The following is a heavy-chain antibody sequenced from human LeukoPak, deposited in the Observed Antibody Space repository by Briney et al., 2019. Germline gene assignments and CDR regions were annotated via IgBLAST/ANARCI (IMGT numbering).Heavy chain of an antibody. Sequence: GGSLRLSCAASGLTFSNYAMSWVRQAPGKGLEWVSTISGSGARTFYADSVEGRFTISRDTSKNTLYLQMNSLRAEDTAVYYCANALFPYSSSWYADYWGQGTLVTVSS. CDR2: ISGSGART. J-gene: IGHJ4*02. V-gene: IGHV3-23*01. CDR1: GLTFSNYA. CDR3: ANALFPYSSSWYADY. D-gene: IGHD6-13*01.